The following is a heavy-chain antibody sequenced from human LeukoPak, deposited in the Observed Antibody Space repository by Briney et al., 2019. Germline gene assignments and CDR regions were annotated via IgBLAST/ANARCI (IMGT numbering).Heavy chain of an antibody. CDR1: GYTFTSYD. D-gene: IGHD3-3*01. CDR3: ARAFPPTSTIFGVVTYYYYYYMDV. CDR2: MNPNCGNT. V-gene: IGHV1-8*03. Sequence: ASVKVSCKASGYTFTSYDINWVRQATGQGLEWMGLMNPNCGNTGYAKKFQGRVTITRNTSISTAYMALRSLRSEDTAVYYCARAFPPTSTIFGVVTYYYYYYMDVWGKGTTVTVSS. J-gene: IGHJ6*03.